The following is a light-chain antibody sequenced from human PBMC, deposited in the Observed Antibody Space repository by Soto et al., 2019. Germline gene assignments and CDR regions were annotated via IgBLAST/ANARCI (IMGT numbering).Light chain of an antibody. V-gene: IGKV3-11*01. Sequence: EIVLTQSPATLSLSPGERATLSCRASQSVSSYLAWYQQKPGQAPRLLIYDASNRATGIPARFSGSGSGTDLTLTISSLEPEDFEVYYCQPRSNWPLTFGGGTKVEIK. CDR3: QPRSNWPLT. CDR1: QSVSSY. J-gene: IGKJ4*01. CDR2: DAS.